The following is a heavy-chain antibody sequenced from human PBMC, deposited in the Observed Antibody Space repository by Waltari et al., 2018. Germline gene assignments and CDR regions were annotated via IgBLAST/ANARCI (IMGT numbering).Heavy chain of an antibody. CDR1: GGSFSAYY. Sequence: QVQLQQWGAGWLKPSETLSLTFAVYGGSFSAYYWSWIRQPPGKGLEWIGENNHSGSTNYNPSLKSRITISVDTSKNQFSLKLSSGTAADTAVYYCARGGGRHAFDIWGQGTMVTVSS. V-gene: IGHV4-34*01. CDR2: NNHSGST. D-gene: IGHD3-16*01. J-gene: IGHJ3*02. CDR3: ARGGGRHAFDI.